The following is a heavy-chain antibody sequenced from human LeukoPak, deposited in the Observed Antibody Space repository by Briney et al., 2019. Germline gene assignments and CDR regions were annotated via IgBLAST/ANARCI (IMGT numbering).Heavy chain of an antibody. CDR2: ISYDGSNK. Sequence: PGRSLRLSCAASGFTFSSYGMHWVRQAPGKGLEWVAVISYDGSNKYYADSVKGRFTISRDNSKNTLYLQMNSLRAEDTAVYYCARDGSSGYRYYFDYWGQGTLVTVSS. D-gene: IGHD3-22*01. V-gene: IGHV3-30*03. CDR1: GFTFSSYG. CDR3: ARDGSSGYRYYFDY. J-gene: IGHJ4*02.